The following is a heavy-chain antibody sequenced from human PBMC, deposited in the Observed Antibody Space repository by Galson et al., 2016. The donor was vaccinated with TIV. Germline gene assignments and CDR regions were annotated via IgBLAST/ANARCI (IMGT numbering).Heavy chain of an antibody. J-gene: IGHJ4*02. Sequence: SLRLSCAASGFTFSGYILNWVRQPPGKGLEWVSSITANGDHAFYTDSVKGRFTIFRDNSNNMSYLQMNSLRAEDTAVDYCANWGGLASWGQGTLVTASS. CDR2: ITANGDHA. D-gene: IGHD3-16*01. CDR1: GFTFSGYI. V-gene: IGHV3-23*01. CDR3: ANWGGLAS.